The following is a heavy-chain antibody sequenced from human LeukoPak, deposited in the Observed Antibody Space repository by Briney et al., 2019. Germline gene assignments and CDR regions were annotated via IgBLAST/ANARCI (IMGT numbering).Heavy chain of an antibody. V-gene: IGHV3-30*03. CDR3: ARATMIADFDY. CDR1: GFTFSSYG. D-gene: IGHD3-22*01. CDR2: MSNDGSKK. J-gene: IGHJ4*02. Sequence: GGSLRLSCAASGFTFSSYGTHWVRQAPGKGLEWVAVMSNDGSKKYYADSVKGRFTISRDNSKNTLYLQMNSLRPEDPAVYYCARATMIADFDYWGQGTLVTVSP.